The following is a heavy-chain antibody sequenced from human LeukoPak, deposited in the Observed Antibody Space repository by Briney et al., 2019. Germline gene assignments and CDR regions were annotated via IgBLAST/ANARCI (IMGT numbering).Heavy chain of an antibody. CDR1: GYTFTSYD. D-gene: IGHD2-2*01. V-gene: IGHV1-8*01. CDR2: MNPNSGNT. J-gene: IGHJ4*02. CDR3: ARGFSDQLLDY. Sequence: GASVKVFCEASGYTFTSYDINWVRQATGQGREWMGWMNPNSGNTGYAQKFQGRVTMTRNTSISTAYMELSSLRSEDTAVYYCARGFSDQLLDYWGQGTLVTVSS.